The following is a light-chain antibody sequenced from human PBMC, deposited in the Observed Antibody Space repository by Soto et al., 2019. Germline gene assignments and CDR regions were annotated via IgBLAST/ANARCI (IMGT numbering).Light chain of an antibody. V-gene: IGKV1-6*01. Sequence: AIQMTQSPSSLSASVGDRVTITCRASQAIRNDLAWYQQKAGKAPKLLISAASILQSGVPSRFSGRGSGTDFTLTISSLQSEDFATYYCLQDYNYPQTFGQGTKVEIK. J-gene: IGKJ1*01. CDR2: AAS. CDR1: QAIRND. CDR3: LQDYNYPQT.